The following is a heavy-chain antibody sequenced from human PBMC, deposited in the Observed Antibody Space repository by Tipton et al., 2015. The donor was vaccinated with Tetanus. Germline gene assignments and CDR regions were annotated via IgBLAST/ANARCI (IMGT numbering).Heavy chain of an antibody. D-gene: IGHD1-14*01. V-gene: IGHV4-31*03. CDR3: ARVXTGSXXGDXXX. Sequence: TLSLTCTVSGGSIXXDNXXXGXXXQPXXXALEXIGHISNSGXTNYNASLKGGVTIPXDTSXXQFSXRLSXXTAAXTAVYXCARVXTGSXXGDXXXWGQGXLVTXSS. J-gene: IGHJ4*02. CDR1: GGSIXXDNXX. CDR2: ISNSGXT.